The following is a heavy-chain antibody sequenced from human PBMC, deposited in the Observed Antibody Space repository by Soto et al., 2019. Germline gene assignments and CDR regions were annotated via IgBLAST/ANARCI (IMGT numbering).Heavy chain of an antibody. V-gene: IGHV3-15*01. CDR2: IKSKTDGGTT. CDR1: GFTFSNAW. CDR3: TTDELIGYCSGGSCYTSRDFDY. J-gene: IGHJ4*02. Sequence: PGGSLRLSCAASGFTFSNAWMSWVRQAPGKGLEWVGRIKSKTDGGTTDYAAPVKGRFTISRDDSKNTLYLQMNSLKAEDTAVYYCTTDELIGYCSGGSCYTSRDFDYWGQGTLVTSPQ. D-gene: IGHD2-15*01.